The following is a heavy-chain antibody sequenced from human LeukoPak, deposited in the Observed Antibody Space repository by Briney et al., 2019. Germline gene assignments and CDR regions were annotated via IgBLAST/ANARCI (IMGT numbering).Heavy chain of an antibody. D-gene: IGHD3-10*01. Sequence: GESLKISCKGVGYNFTTYWTGWVRQMPGKGLEWMGIIYPGDSDTRYSPSFQGQVTISADKSISTAYLQWSSLKASDTAMYYCATFYGSGSYYHFDYWGQGTLVTVSS. J-gene: IGHJ4*02. V-gene: IGHV5-51*01. CDR1: GYNFTTYW. CDR2: IYPGDSDT. CDR3: ATFYGSGSYYHFDY.